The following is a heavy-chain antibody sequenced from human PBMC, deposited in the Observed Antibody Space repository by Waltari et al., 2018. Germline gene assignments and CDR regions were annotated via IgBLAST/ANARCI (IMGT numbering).Heavy chain of an antibody. V-gene: IGHV3-48*04. CDR3: ARVKGYYFDY. Sequence: EVQLVESGGGLVQPGGSLRLSCAASGLTFSSYCMNWVRKAQGKGLGWVSYINSSSRTIDYADSVKGQFTIARDNAKNSLYLQMNSLRAEDTAVYYCARVKGYYFDYWGQGTLVTVSS. CDR1: GLTFSSYC. J-gene: IGHJ4*02. CDR2: INSSSRTI.